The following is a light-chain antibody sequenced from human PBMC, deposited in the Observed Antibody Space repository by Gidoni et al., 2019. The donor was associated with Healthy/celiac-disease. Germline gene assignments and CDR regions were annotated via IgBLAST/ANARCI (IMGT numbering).Light chain of an antibody. V-gene: IGKV3-20*01. J-gene: IGKJ1*01. Sequence: EIVLTQSPGTLSLSPGERATLACRASQSVSSSYLAGYQQKPGQAPRLLIYGASSRATGIPDRCSGSGSGTDFTLTISSLEPEDFAVYYCQQYGSSPWTFGQGTKVEIK. CDR3: QQYGSSPWT. CDR1: QSVSSSY. CDR2: GAS.